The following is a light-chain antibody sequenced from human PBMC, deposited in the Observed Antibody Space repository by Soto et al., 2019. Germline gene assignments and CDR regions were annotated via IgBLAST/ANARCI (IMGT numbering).Light chain of an antibody. CDR2: GES. V-gene: IGKV3-15*01. CDR1: QSVRSH. Sequence: EIGMKQSPAALSVSPRERATLSCRASQSVRSHLAWYQQKPGQAPRLLIFGESTRATGIPDRFTGSGSGTEFTLTISSLQSEDFAIYYCQQYNNWPLTFGGGTKVDIK. CDR3: QQYNNWPLT. J-gene: IGKJ4*01.